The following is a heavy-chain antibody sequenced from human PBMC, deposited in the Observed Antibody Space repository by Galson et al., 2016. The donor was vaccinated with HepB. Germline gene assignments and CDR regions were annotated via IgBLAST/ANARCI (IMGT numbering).Heavy chain of an antibody. J-gene: IGHJ4*02. CDR3: ARVYGSSWYYLDF. Sequence: SVKVSCKASGYTFSSYGISWVRQAPGQGPEWMGRIGAYNGNTNYAQKFQGRVTMTTDTSTTTAYMELRSLRSDDTAVYYCARVYGSSWYYLDFWGQGTLVTVSS. V-gene: IGHV1-18*01. CDR1: GYTFSSYG. CDR2: IGAYNGNT. D-gene: IGHD6-13*01.